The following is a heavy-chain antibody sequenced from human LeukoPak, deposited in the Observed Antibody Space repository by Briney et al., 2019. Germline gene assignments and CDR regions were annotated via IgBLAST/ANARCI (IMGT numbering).Heavy chain of an antibody. V-gene: IGHV4-34*01. J-gene: IGHJ5*02. CDR2: INHSGST. Sequence: PSETLSLTCAVYGGSFSGYYWSWIRQPPGKGLEWIGEINHSGSTNYNPSLKSRVTISVDTSKNQFSLKLSSLTAADTAVYYCARVSKGYCSGGSCYSRWFDPWGQGTLVTVSS. CDR3: ARVSKGYCSGGSCYSRWFDP. CDR1: GGSFSGYY. D-gene: IGHD2-15*01.